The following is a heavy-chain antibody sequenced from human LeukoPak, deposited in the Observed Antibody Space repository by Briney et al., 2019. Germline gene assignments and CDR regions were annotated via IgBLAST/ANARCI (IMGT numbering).Heavy chain of an antibody. D-gene: IGHD3-9*01. CDR1: GGTFSSYA. CDR2: IIPIFGTA. Sequence: ASVKVSCKASGGTFSSYAISWVRQAPGQGLEWMGGIIPIFGTANYAQKFQGRVTITADKSTSTAYMELSSLRSEDTAVYYCARDPALFYYDILTGCDTGFDYWGQGTLVTVSS. J-gene: IGHJ4*02. V-gene: IGHV1-69*06. CDR3: ARDPALFYYDILTGCDTGFDY.